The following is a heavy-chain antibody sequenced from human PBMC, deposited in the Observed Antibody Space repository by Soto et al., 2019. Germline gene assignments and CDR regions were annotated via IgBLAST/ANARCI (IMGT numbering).Heavy chain of an antibody. CDR2: ISSSSSYT. CDR1: GFTFSDYY. CDR3: ARKNFWSGYYGGDWFDP. J-gene: IGHJ5*02. D-gene: IGHD3-3*01. Sequence: GGSLRLSCAASGFTFSDYYMSWIRQAPGKGLEWVSYISSSSSYTNYADSVKGRFTISRDNAKNSLYLQMNSLRAEDTAVYYCARKNFWSGYYGGDWFDPWGKGTLVTVSS. V-gene: IGHV3-11*06.